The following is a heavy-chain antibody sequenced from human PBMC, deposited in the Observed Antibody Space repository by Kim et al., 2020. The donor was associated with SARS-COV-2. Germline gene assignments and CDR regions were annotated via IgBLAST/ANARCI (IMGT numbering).Heavy chain of an antibody. D-gene: IGHD1-26*01. V-gene: IGHV4-59*08. J-gene: IGHJ4*02. Sequence: TNYNPSRKSRVTISVDTSENQISLKLSSVTAADTAVYYCTRQYSEAYGGNWGQGTLVTVSS. CDR2: T. CDR3: TRQYSEAYGGN.